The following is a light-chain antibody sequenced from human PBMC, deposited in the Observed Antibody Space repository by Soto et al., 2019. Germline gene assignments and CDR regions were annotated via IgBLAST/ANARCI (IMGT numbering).Light chain of an antibody. J-gene: IGKJ1*01. V-gene: IGKV1-9*01. CDR2: AAP. CDR3: QHPKWA. Sequence: IQLTQSPSSLSASVGDRVTITCRASQDISGYVAWYQQRPGRAPQLLIYAAPALQTGVPSRFSGSGSGTDFTLTITSLQPEDFGTYYCQHPKWAFGQGTTVEI. CDR1: QDISGY.